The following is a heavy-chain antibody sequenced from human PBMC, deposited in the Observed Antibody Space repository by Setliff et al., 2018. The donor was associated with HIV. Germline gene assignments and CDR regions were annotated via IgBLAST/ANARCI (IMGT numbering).Heavy chain of an antibody. CDR3: ARGRDYTGSWFRPFYLDF. CDR2: INHSGST. Sequence: SETLSLTCAVYGGSFSAYHWSWIRQTPGKGLEWLGEINHSGSTAYNLALESRVSMSIDTSKNQFSLKLTSVTAADTTIYYCARGRDYTGSWFRPFYLDFWGHGNLVTV. J-gene: IGHJ4*01. V-gene: IGHV4-34*01. D-gene: IGHD3-3*01. CDR1: GGSFSAYH.